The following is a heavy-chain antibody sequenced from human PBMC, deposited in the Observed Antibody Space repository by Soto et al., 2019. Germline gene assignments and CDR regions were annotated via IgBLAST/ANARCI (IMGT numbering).Heavy chain of an antibody. CDR1: GFTFSSYG. CDR3: AKGAAGELPDDAFDI. J-gene: IGHJ3*02. D-gene: IGHD1-26*01. CDR2: ISYDGSNK. V-gene: IGHV3-30*18. Sequence: PVGSLRLSCAASGFTFSSYGMHWVRQAPGKGLEWVAVISYDGSNKYYADSVKGRFTISRDNSKNTLYLQMNSLRAEDTAVYYCAKGAAGELPDDAFDIWGQGTMVTVSS.